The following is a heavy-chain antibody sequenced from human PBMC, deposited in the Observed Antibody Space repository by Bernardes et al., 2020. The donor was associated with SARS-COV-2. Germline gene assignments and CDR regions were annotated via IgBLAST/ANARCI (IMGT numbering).Heavy chain of an antibody. V-gene: IGHV1-2*02. Sequence: ASVKVSCKASGYTFTGYYMHWVRRAPGQGLEWMGWINPNSGGTNYAQKFQGRVTMTRDTSISTAYMELSRLRSDDTAVYYCARVYFDWAEYYFDYWGQGTLVTVSS. J-gene: IGHJ4*02. CDR3: ARVYFDWAEYYFDY. CDR2: INPNSGGT. CDR1: GYTFTGYY. D-gene: IGHD3-9*01.